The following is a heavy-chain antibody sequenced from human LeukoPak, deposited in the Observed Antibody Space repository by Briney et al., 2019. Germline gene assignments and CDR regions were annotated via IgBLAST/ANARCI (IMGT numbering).Heavy chain of an antibody. V-gene: IGHV3-23*01. CDR1: GFTFSSYA. J-gene: IGHJ4*02. Sequence: SGGSLRLSCAASGFTFSSYAMSWVRQAPGKGLEWVSAISGSGGSTYYADSVKGRFTISRDNPRNTLYLQMHSLRAEDAAVYYCARVIGGAIDYWGQGTLVTVSS. CDR3: ARVIGGAIDY. D-gene: IGHD1-26*01. CDR2: ISGSGGST.